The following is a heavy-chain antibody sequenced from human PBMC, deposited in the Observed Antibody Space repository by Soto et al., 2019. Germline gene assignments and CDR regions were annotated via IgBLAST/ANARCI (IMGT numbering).Heavy chain of an antibody. J-gene: IGHJ4*02. Sequence: GGSLRLSCAASGFTFSSYAMHWVRQAPGKGLEWVAVISYDGSNKYYADSVKGRFTISRDNSKNTLYLQMNSLRAEDTAVYYCARDTVAAAENHVYYWGQGTLVTVSS. D-gene: IGHD6-13*01. CDR3: ARDTVAAAENHVYY. V-gene: IGHV3-30-3*01. CDR2: ISYDGSNK. CDR1: GFTFSSYA.